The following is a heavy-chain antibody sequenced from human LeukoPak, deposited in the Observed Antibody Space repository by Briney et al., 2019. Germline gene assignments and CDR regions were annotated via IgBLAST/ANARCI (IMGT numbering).Heavy chain of an antibody. CDR2: ISSSGSTI. V-gene: IGHV3-48*04. Sequence: PGGSLRLSCAASGFTFSSYWMSWVRQAPGKGLEWVSYISSSGSTIYYADSVKGRFTISRDNAKNSLYLQMNSLRAEDTAVYYCARRFGSTNSIIYYYYYMDVWGKGTTVTISS. CDR3: ARRFGSTNSIIYYYYYMDV. CDR1: GFTFSSYW. J-gene: IGHJ6*03. D-gene: IGHD3-10*01.